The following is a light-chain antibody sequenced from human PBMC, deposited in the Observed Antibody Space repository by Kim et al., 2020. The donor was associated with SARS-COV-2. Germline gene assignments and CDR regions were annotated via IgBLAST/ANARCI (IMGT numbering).Light chain of an antibody. CDR3: AVWDDSMNGLWV. V-gene: IGLV1-44*01. CDR2: SND. Sequence: RVTISCSGSSSNVGSNSVNWYQQLPGTAPKVLIYSNDQRPSGVPDRFSGSKSGISASLAISGLQSEDEAEYYCAVWDDSMNGLWVFGGGTQLTVL. J-gene: IGLJ3*02. CDR1: SSNVGSNS.